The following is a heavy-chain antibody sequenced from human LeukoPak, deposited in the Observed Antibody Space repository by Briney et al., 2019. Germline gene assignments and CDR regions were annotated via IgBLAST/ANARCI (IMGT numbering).Heavy chain of an antibody. D-gene: IGHD3-22*01. CDR2: IKPSGGST. Sequence: ASVKVSCKASGYTFTSYYMHWVRQAPGQGREWMGIIKPSGGSTSYAQKFQGRVTMTRDTSTSTVYMELSSLRSEDTAVYYCARDLLPNSMIVVVSYAFDIWGQGTMVTVSS. CDR1: GYTFTSYY. CDR3: ARDLLPNSMIVVVSYAFDI. J-gene: IGHJ3*02. V-gene: IGHV1-46*01.